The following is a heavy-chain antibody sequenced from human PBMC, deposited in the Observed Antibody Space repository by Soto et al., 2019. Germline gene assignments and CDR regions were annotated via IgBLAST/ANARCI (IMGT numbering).Heavy chain of an antibody. CDR2: IYFDGTT. D-gene: IGHD4-17*01. CDR1: GASVTRAGSY. J-gene: IGHJ4*02. V-gene: IGHV4-31*11. CDR3: ATRTTVTTFDY. Sequence: QVQLQESGPGLVKPSQTLSLTCDVSGASVTRAGSYWGWIRQRPGQGLEWIGYIYFDGTTYYHPSLKSRVIISADTSRNQFSLSLSFLTAADTAVYYCATRTTVTTFDYWGQGTLVTVSS.